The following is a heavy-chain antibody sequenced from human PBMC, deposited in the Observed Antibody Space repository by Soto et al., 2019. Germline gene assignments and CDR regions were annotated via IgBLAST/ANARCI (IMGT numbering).Heavy chain of an antibody. CDR3: AKEGAWRLNYYYYYMDV. Sequence: EVQLLESGGGLVQPGGSLRLSCAASGFTFSMYAMSWVRQAPGKGLEWVSAISGSGGNTNYADSVQGRFTISRDNSKNTLVLQMISLRAEDTAVYYCAKEGAWRLNYYYYYMDVWGKGSTVTISS. V-gene: IGHV3-23*01. D-gene: IGHD3-10*01. CDR2: ISGSGGNT. CDR1: GFTFSMYA. J-gene: IGHJ6*03.